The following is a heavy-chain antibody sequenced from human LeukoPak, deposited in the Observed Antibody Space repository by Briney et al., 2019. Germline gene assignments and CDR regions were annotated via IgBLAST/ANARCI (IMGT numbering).Heavy chain of an antibody. V-gene: IGHV1-69*13. Sequence: GASVKVSCKASGYTFTSYGISWVRQAPGQGLEWMGGIIPIFGTANYAQKFQGRVTITADESTSTAYMELSSLRSEDTAVYYCARDSLMITFGGVLDYWGQGTLVTVSS. J-gene: IGHJ4*02. CDR3: ARDSLMITFGGVLDY. D-gene: IGHD3-16*01. CDR2: IIPIFGTA. CDR1: GYTFTSYG.